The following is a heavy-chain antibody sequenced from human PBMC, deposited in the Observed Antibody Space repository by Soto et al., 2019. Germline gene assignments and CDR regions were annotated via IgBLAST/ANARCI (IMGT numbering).Heavy chain of an antibody. CDR1: GGSISSSSYY. V-gene: IGHV4-39*01. Sequence: SETLSLTCTVSGGSISSSSYYWGWIRQPPGKGLEWIGSIYYSGSTYYNPSLKSRVTMSVDTSKNQFSLKLSSVTAADTAVYYCARGSRGVYYGSGSFPSLYYYYGMDVWGQGTTVTVSS. J-gene: IGHJ6*02. D-gene: IGHD3-10*01. CDR3: ARGSRGVYYGSGSFPSLYYYYGMDV. CDR2: IYYSGST.